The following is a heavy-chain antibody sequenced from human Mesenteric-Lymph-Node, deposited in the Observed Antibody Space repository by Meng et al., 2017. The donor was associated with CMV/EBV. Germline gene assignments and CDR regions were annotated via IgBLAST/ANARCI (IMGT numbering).Heavy chain of an antibody. V-gene: IGHV4-34*01. CDR1: GGSFSGYY. Sequence: QVQRQQWCAGLLKPSETLSLTCAVYGGSFSGYYWSWIRQPPGKGLEWIGEINHSGSTNYNPSLKSRVTISVDTSKNQFSLKLSSVTAADTAVYYCARHQRWLKSEGGFNYWGQGTLVTVSS. CDR2: INHSGST. J-gene: IGHJ4*02. D-gene: IGHD4-23*01. CDR3: ARHQRWLKSEGGFNY.